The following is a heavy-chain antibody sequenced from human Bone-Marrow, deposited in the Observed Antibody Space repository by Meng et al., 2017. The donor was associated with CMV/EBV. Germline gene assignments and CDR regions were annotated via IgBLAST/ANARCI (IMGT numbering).Heavy chain of an antibody. CDR1: GYTFTGYY. V-gene: IGHV1-2*02. J-gene: IGHJ4*02. CDR3: ARDVRCSCTSCYWRFDY. D-gene: IGHD2-2*01. CDR2: INPNSGGT. Sequence: ASVKVSCKASGYTFTGYYMHWVRQAPGQGLEWMGWINPNSGGTNYAQKFQGRVTMTRDTSISTAYMELSRLRSDDTAVYYCARDVRCSCTSCYWRFDYWGQGTLVTVSS.